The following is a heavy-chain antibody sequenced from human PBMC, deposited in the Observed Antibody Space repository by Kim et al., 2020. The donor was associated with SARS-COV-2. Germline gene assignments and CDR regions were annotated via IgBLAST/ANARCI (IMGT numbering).Heavy chain of an antibody. D-gene: IGHD1-1*01. CDR1: GYTFTSYG. J-gene: IGHJ5*02. CDR3: ARDRYKRTLQAANWFDP. CDR2: ISAYNGNT. V-gene: IGHV1-18*01. Sequence: ASVKVSCKASGYTFTSYGISWVRQAPGQGLEWMGWISAYNGNTNYAQKLQGRVTMTTDTSTSTAYMELRSLRSDDTAVYYCARDRYKRTLQAANWFDPWGQGTLVTVSS.